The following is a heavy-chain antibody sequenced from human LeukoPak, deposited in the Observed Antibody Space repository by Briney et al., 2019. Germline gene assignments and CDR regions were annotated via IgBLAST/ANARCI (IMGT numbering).Heavy chain of an antibody. CDR2: IYYSGST. Sequence: PSETLSLTCTVSGGSISSYYWSWIRQPPGRGLEWIGYIYYSGSTNYNPSLKSRVTISVDTSKNQFSLKLSSVTAADTAVYYCARVAYGLDYWGQGTLVTVSS. V-gene: IGHV4-59*01. D-gene: IGHD3/OR15-3a*01. CDR3: ARVAYGLDY. CDR1: GGSISSYY. J-gene: IGHJ4*02.